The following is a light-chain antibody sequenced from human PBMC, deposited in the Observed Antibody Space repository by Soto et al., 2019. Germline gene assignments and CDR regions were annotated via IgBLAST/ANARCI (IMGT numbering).Light chain of an antibody. CDR3: QQRSNSWT. CDR1: QSVSSY. J-gene: IGKJ1*01. CDR2: DAS. Sequence: EIVLTQSPATLSLSPGERATLSCRASQSVSSYLAWYQQKPGQAPRLLIYDASNRATGIPARFSGSGSGTDXTLXISSLEPEXFAVYYCQQRSNSWTFXXXT. V-gene: IGKV3-11*01.